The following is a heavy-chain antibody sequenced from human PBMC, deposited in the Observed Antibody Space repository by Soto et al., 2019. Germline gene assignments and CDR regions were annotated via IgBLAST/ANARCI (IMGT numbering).Heavy chain of an antibody. CDR3: ARKACSGGSCYNPYDAFDI. CDR1: GFTFSSYS. Sequence: EVQLVESGGGLVQPGGSLRLSCAASGFTFSSYSMNWVRQAPGKGLEWVSYISSSSSTIYYADSVKGRFTISRDNAKNSLYLQMNSLRAEDTAVYYCARKACSGGSCYNPYDAFDIWGQGPMVTVSS. D-gene: IGHD2-15*01. CDR2: ISSSSSTI. V-gene: IGHV3-48*01. J-gene: IGHJ3*02.